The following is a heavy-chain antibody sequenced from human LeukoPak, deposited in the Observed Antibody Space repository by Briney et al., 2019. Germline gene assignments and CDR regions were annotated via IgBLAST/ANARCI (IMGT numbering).Heavy chain of an antibody. J-gene: IGHJ5*02. D-gene: IGHD3-10*01. CDR3: ARDSGTTGEVKFDP. Sequence: PSETLSLTCAVYGGSFSGNYWSWIRQPPGKGLEWIGEINHSGSTNYNPSLKSRVTISVDASKNQFSLKLSSVTAADTAVYYCARDSGTTGEVKFDPWGQGTLVTVSS. CDR1: GGSFSGNY. CDR2: INHSGST. V-gene: IGHV4-34*01.